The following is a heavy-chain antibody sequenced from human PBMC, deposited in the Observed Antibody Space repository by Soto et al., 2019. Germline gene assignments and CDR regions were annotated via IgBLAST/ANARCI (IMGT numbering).Heavy chain of an antibody. D-gene: IGHD3-10*01. J-gene: IGHJ6*01. CDR1: GFTFSSYG. Sequence: QVQLVESGGGVVQPGRSLRLSCAASGFTFSSYGMHWVRQAPGKGLEWVAVISYDGSNKDYADSVKGRYTISRDNSKNTLYQQMNSLRAEHTAVYYCAKDLNRITMVRGVIRSSGMDVRGHGSTVNVSS. CDR3: AKDLNRITMVRGVIRSSGMDV. V-gene: IGHV3-30*18. CDR2: ISYDGSNK.